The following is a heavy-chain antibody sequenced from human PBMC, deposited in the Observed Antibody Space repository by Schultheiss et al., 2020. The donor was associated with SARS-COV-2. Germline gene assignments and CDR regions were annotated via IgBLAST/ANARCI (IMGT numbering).Heavy chain of an antibody. CDR1: VGSISIGGYY. CDR2: INHCGST. V-gene: IGHV4-61*08. CDR3: ARDLLGYCSSTSCSGWYDP. D-gene: IGHD2-2*01. J-gene: IGHJ5*02. Sequence: SETLSLTCTVSVGSISIGGYYWSWIRQPPGKGLEWIGEINHCGSTNYNPSLQSRVTISVDTSKDQFSLQLSSVTAADTAEYYCARDLLGYCSSTSCSGWYDPCGQGPLVTV.